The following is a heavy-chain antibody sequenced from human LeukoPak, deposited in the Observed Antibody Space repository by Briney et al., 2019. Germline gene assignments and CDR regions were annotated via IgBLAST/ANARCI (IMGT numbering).Heavy chain of an antibody. D-gene: IGHD5-18*01. V-gene: IGHV3-15*01. CDR3: TTEWIQLWYFDY. J-gene: IGHJ4*02. Sequence: GGSLTLSCAASGFTFSNAWMSWVRQAPGKGLEWVGRIKSKTDGGTTDYAAPVKGRFIISRDDSKNTLYLQMNSLKTEDTAVYYCTTEWIQLWYFDYWGQGTLVTVSS. CDR1: GFTFSNAW. CDR2: IKSKTDGGTT.